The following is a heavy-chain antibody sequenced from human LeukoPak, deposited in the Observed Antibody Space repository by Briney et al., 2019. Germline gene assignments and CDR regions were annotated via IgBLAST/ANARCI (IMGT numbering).Heavy chain of an antibody. CDR1: GGTFSSYA. Sequence: SVKVSCKASGGTFSSYAISWVRQAPGQGLEWMGGIIPIFGTANYAQKFKGRVTITTDESTSTAYMELSSLRSEDTAVYYCATELAYCGGDCYSGFDYWGQGPLVTVSS. J-gene: IGHJ4*02. D-gene: IGHD2-21*02. V-gene: IGHV1-69*05. CDR2: IIPIFGTA. CDR3: ATELAYCGGDCYSGFDY.